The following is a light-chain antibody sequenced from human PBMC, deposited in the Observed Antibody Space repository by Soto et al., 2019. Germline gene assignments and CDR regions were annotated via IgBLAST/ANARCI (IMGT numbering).Light chain of an antibody. V-gene: IGKV3-20*01. CDR2: DAS. Sequence: ELVLTQSPCTLSLSSGERASLSCTSSQSLSISQLAWYQQKPGQAPRLLIHDASSRATGISDRFTGSGSGTDFTLTITTLEPEDFAVYYCQQYGSSPRTFGLGTKVDIK. J-gene: IGKJ1*01. CDR3: QQYGSSPRT. CDR1: QSLSISQ.